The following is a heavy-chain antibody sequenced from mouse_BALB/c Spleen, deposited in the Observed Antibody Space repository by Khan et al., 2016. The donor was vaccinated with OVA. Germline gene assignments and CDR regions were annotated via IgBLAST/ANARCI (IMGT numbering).Heavy chain of an antibody. D-gene: IGHD1-1*01. J-gene: IGHJ2*01. V-gene: IGHV5-17*02. CDR1: GFTFSNYG. CDR2: ISGDTSTI. Sequence: EVELVESGGGLVQPGGSRKLSCAASGFTFSNYGMHWVRQAPEKGLEWVAFISGDTSTIYYADTLKGRFTISRDNPKNTLFLQMTSLMSEDTARYYCATSYFYGYYFDYWGPGTTLTVSS. CDR3: ATSYFYGYYFDY.